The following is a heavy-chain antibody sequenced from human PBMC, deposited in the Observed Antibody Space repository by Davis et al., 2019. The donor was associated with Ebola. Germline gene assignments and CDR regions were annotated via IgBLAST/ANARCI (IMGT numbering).Heavy chain of an antibody. Sequence: SETLSLTCTVSGGSISSGDYYWSWIRQPPGKGMEWLGYIYYTGSTNYNPSLSSRVTISVDTSKNLFSLRLTSVTAADMAVYYCAREGFDFWGQGTLVTVSS. CDR3: AREGFDF. J-gene: IGHJ4*02. V-gene: IGHV4-61*08. CDR1: GGSISSGDYY. CDR2: IYYTGST.